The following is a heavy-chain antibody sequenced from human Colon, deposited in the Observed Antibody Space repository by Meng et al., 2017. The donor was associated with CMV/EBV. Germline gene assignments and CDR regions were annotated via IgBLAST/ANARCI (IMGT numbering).Heavy chain of an antibody. Sequence: FSGVSLAASGVGVGWIRQPPGKAPEWLALFYGDGDKRYRASLKSRLTITKDTSKSEVVLTMTNMDPVDTATYYCVHEAAAVAGAFDYWGQGILVTVSS. D-gene: IGHD6-19*01. J-gene: IGHJ4*02. CDR1: GVSLAASGVG. CDR2: FYGDGDK. V-gene: IGHV2-5*02. CDR3: VHEAAAVAGAFDY.